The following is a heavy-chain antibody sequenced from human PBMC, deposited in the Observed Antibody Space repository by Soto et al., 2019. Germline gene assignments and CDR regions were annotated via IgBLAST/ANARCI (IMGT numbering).Heavy chain of an antibody. D-gene: IGHD2-15*01. CDR3: ARDLGVGEPGDI. CDR1: GYTFTGYY. CDR2: INPNSGGT. V-gene: IGHV1-2*02. J-gene: IGHJ3*02. Sequence: QVQLVQSGADVKKPGASVKVSCKASGYTFTGYYMHWVRQAPGQGLEWMGWINPNSGGTNYAQKFQGRVTMTRDTSISTAYMEMSRLRADDTAVYYCARDLGVGEPGDIWGQGTMVTVSS.